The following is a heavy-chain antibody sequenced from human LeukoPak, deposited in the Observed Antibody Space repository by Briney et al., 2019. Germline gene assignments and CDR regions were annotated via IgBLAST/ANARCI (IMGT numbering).Heavy chain of an antibody. V-gene: IGHV3-23*01. D-gene: IGHD1-26*01. CDR2: ISGSGACT. CDR1: GFTFSTNA. Sequence: GGSLRLSCLTSGFTFSTNAMSWVRQAPGKGLEWISGISGSGACTYYADSVTGRFTISRDNSRNTLYLQMNSLRGDDTAVYYCAKDVGKWESLHFFDYWGQGTLVTVSS. J-gene: IGHJ4*02. CDR3: AKDVGKWESLHFFDY.